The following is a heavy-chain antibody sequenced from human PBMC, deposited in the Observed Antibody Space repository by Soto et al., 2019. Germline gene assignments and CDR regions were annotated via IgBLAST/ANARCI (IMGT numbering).Heavy chain of an antibody. J-gene: IGHJ6*02. Sequence: GGSLRLSWAASGFTFSSYGMHWVRQAPGKGLEWVAVISYDGSNKYYAASVKGRFTISRDNSKNTLYLQMNSLRAEDTAVYYCARDLIDIVVVPAAPHYYYYYGMDVWGQGTTVTVSS. CDR1: GFTFSSYG. CDR2: ISYDGSNK. V-gene: IGHV3-30-3*01. CDR3: ARDLIDIVVVPAAPHYYYYYGMDV. D-gene: IGHD2-2*01.